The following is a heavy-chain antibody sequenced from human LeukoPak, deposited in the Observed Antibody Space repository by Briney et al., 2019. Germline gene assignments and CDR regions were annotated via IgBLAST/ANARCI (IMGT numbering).Heavy chain of an antibody. CDR3: ARGGPYYYGSGSSRRSYYYYMDV. D-gene: IGHD3-10*01. J-gene: IGHJ6*03. Sequence: GASVKVSCKASGYTFTGYYMHWVRQAPGQGLEWMGWMNPNSGNTGYAQKFQGRVTMTRNTSISTAYMELSSLRSEDTAVYYCARGGPYYYGSGSSRRSYYYYMDVWGKGTTVTISS. V-gene: IGHV1-8*02. CDR2: MNPNSGNT. CDR1: GYTFTGYY.